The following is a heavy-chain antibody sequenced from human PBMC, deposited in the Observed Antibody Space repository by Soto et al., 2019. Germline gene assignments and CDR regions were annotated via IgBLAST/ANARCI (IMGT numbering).Heavy chain of an antibody. Sequence: EVQLVESGGGLVQPGRSLRLSCAASGFTFDSYAMHWVRQAPGKGLEWVSGITWNSGSVFYADSVKGRFTISRDSAKNSLDLLMDSLRAEDTALYYCTRAASPPYSASGTVYHSQTSYFFDYWGQGALVTVSS. CDR1: GFTFDSYA. CDR2: ITWNSGSV. D-gene: IGHD3-10*01. J-gene: IGHJ4*02. CDR3: TRAASPPYSASGTVYHSQTSYFFDY. V-gene: IGHV3-9*01.